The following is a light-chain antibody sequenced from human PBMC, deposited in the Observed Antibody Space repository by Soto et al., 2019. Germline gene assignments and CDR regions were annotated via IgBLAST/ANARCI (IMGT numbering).Light chain of an antibody. CDR2: DVS. V-gene: IGLV2-14*01. CDR1: SRDIGGYNY. CDR3: SSYTSSRSYV. J-gene: IGLJ1*01. Sequence: QSALTQPASVSGSPGQSITISCTGTSRDIGGYNYVSWYQQHPGKAPKLMIYDVSNRPSGVSNRFSGSKSGNTASLTISGLQAEDEADYYCSSYTSSRSYVFGTGTKVTVL.